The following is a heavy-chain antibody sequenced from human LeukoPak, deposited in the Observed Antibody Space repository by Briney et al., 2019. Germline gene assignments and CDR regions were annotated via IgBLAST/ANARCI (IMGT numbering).Heavy chain of an antibody. CDR2: ISGGGETT. J-gene: IGHJ4*02. Sequence: PGGSLRLSCAASGFTFNNYAMNWVRQAPGKGLEWVSSISGGGETTYYADSVKGRFTISRDNSKNTLYLQMNSLRAEDTAVYYCAKSALRFLEWLDTYYFDYWGQGTLVTVSS. CDR1: GFTFNNYA. D-gene: IGHD3-3*01. V-gene: IGHV3-23*01. CDR3: AKSALRFLEWLDTYYFDY.